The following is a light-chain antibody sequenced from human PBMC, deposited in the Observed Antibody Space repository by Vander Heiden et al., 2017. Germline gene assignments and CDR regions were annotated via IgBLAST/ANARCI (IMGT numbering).Light chain of an antibody. Sequence: YELTEPRSVSVSPGQTAGITCSAVKLGDKYACWYQQKPAQSLVLVIYIDSNRPSAPPERFSCSNSGSTATLTISGAQAMDEDDYYCQAWNSSFAVFGGGTKLTVL. J-gene: IGLJ7*01. CDR1: KLGDKY. V-gene: IGLV3-1*01. CDR2: IDS. CDR3: QAWNSSFAV.